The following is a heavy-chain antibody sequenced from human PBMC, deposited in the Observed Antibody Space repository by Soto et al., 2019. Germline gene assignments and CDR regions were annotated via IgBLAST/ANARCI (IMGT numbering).Heavy chain of an antibody. J-gene: IGHJ4*02. CDR2: INPSGGST. Sequence: QVQLVQSGAEVKKPGASVKVSCKASGYTFTSYYMHWVRQAPGQGLEWMGIINPSGGSTSYAQKFQGRVTMTRDTSTSTVYMELSSPRSEDTAVYYCARVGTYYYDSSGYPFDYWGQGTLVTVSS. V-gene: IGHV1-46*01. CDR3: ARVGTYYYDSSGYPFDY. D-gene: IGHD3-22*01. CDR1: GYTFTSYY.